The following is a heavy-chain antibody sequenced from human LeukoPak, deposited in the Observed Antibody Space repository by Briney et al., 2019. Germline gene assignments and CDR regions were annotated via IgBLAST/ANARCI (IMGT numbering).Heavy chain of an antibody. CDR1: GGSISSYY. Sequence: TSETLSLTCSVSGGSISSYYWSWIRQPAGKGLEWIGRIYSSGSSNYNPSLKSRVTMSVDTPKNQFSLQLSSVTAADPAVYYCAREVTSGLYLLDYWGQGTLVTVSS. CDR2: IYSSGSS. V-gene: IGHV4-4*07. CDR3: AREVTSGLYLLDY. J-gene: IGHJ4*02. D-gene: IGHD6-19*01.